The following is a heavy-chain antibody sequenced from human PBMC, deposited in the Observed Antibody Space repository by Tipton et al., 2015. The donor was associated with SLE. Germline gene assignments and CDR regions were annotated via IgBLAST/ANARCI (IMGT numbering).Heavy chain of an antibody. V-gene: IGHV4-39*07. Sequence: TLSLTCTVSGGSISSSSYYWGWIRQPPGKGLEWIGSIYYSRSTYYNPSLKSRVTISLDTSKNQFSLKLSSVTAADTAVYYCARGDYSRYYSAMDVWGQGTTVTVSS. D-gene: IGHD4-11*01. J-gene: IGHJ6*02. CDR1: GGSISSSSYY. CDR3: ARGDYSRYYSAMDV. CDR2: IYYSRST.